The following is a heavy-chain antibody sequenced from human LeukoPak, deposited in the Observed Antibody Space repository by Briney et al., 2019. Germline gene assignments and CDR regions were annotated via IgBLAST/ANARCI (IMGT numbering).Heavy chain of an antibody. D-gene: IGHD4-17*01. CDR1: GGSFSGYY. J-gene: IGHJ4*02. CDR3: ARGSDDYGDYYFFDY. V-gene: IGHV4-34*01. CDR2: INHSGST. Sequence: TSETLSLTCAVYGGSFSGYYWSWIRQPPGKGLEWIGEINHSGSTNYNPSLKSRVTISVDTSKNQFSLKLSSVTAADTAVYYCARGSDDYGDYYFFDYWGQGTLVTVSS.